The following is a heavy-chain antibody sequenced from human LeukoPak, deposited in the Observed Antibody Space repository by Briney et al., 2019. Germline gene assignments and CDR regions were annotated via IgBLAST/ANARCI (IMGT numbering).Heavy chain of an antibody. CDR3: ARSSYYYGADAFDI. J-gene: IGHJ3*02. D-gene: IGHD3-10*01. CDR2: IYYSGST. Sequence: SETLSLTCTVSGDSISSYYWNWIRQPPGKGLEWIGYIYYSGSTNYNPSLKSRVTISVDTSKTQFSLKLSSVTAADTAVYYCARSSYYYGADAFDIWGQGTMVTVSS. V-gene: IGHV4-59*01. CDR1: GDSISSYY.